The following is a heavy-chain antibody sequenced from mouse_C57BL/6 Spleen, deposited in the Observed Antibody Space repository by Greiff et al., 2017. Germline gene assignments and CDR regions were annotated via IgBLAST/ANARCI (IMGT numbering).Heavy chain of an antibody. V-gene: IGHV1-64*01. D-gene: IGHD1-1*01. CDR2: IHPNSGST. CDR1: GYTFTSYW. J-gene: IGHJ2*01. Sequence: VQLKQPGAELVKPGASVKLSCKASGYTFTSYWMHWVKQRPGQGLEWIGMIHPNSGSTNYNEKFKSKATLTVDKSSSTAYMQLSSLTSEDSVVYYCARWGYYGSSYKGDYFDYWGQGTTLTVSS. CDR3: ARWGYYGSSYKGDYFDY.